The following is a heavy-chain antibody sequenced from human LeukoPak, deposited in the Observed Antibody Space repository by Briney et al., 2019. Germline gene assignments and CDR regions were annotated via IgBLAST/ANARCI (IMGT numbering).Heavy chain of an antibody. J-gene: IGHJ4*02. D-gene: IGHD3-3*01. CDR2: IYDGGST. CDR1: GFIVNSNY. Sequence: GGSLRLSGAASGFIVNSNYMSWVRHAPGKGLEWVSVIYDGGSTSYADSVKGRFTIPRDNSKKTLYLEMNSLGGEETGVYYCVRERSGSVDYWGRGTLVSVS. CDR3: VRERSGSVDY. V-gene: IGHV3-53*01.